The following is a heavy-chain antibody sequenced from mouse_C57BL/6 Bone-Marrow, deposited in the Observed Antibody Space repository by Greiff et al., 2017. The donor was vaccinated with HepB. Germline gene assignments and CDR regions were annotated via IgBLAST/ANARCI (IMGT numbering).Heavy chain of an antibody. Sequence: QVQLKESGAELMKPGASVKLSCKATGYTFTGYWIEWVKQRPGHGLEWIGEILPGSGSTNYNEKFKGKATFTADTSSNTAYMQLSSLTTEDSAIYDCARWGYYYGSSYGAWFAYWGQGTLVTVSA. V-gene: IGHV1-9*01. CDR3: ARWGYYYGSSYGAWFAY. CDR2: ILPGSGST. J-gene: IGHJ3*01. CDR1: GYTFTGYW. D-gene: IGHD1-1*01.